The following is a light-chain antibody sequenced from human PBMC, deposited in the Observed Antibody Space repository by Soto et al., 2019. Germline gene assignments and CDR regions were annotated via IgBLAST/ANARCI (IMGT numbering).Light chain of an antibody. CDR3: QQLNNYPRT. J-gene: IGKJ1*01. Sequence: DIQMTQSPSTLSASVGDRVSITCRASLSVGSWLAWYQQKPGKAPKLLISTASTLQSGVPSRFSGSGSGTEFTLTISSLQPEDFATYYCQQLNNYPRTFGQGTKVDIK. CDR2: TAS. CDR1: LSVGSW. V-gene: IGKV1-5*01.